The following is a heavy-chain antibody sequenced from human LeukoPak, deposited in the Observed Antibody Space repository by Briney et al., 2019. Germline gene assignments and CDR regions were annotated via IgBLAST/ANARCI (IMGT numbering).Heavy chain of an antibody. D-gene: IGHD6-6*01. CDR2: IFYSGST. J-gene: IGHJ5*02. CDR3: ARAGARVAARLNWFDP. CDR1: SGSISTSNYY. Sequence: SETLSLTCTVSSGSISTSNYYWGWVRQPPGKALEWIGNIFYSGSTYYSPSLKSRVTISLDTSRNQFSLKLNSVTAADTAVYYCARAGARVAARLNWFDPWGQGTLVTVSS. V-gene: IGHV4-39*07.